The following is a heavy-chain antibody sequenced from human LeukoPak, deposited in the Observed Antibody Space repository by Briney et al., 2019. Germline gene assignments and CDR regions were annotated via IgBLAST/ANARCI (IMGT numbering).Heavy chain of an antibody. CDR3: ARGRLSAYYFDF. V-gene: IGHV4-34*01. CDR1: GGSFNGYY. CDR2: IHYSGAT. J-gene: IGHJ4*02. Sequence: SETLSLTCAVYGGSFNGYYWTWVRQPPGKGLEWIGEIHYSGATTYNPSLKRRVTISGDTSRSQVSLRLTSVTAADTADYYCARGRLSAYYFDFWGQGTLVTVSS.